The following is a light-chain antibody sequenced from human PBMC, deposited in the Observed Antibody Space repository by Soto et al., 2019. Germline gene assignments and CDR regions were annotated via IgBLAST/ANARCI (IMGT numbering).Light chain of an antibody. Sequence: DIQMTQSPSPLSASVGDRVYITCRTSQSISSYLNWYQAKPGKAPKLLIYEASSLESGVPSRFSGSGSGTDFTLTISSLQPEDSATYYCPQSYSTPPFNFGPGTRVDI. J-gene: IGKJ3*01. CDR2: EAS. CDR3: PQSYSTPPFN. CDR1: QSISSY. V-gene: IGKV1-39*01.